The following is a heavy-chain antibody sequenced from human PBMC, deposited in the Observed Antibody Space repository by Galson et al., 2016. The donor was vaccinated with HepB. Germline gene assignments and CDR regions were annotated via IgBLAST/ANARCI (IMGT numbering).Heavy chain of an antibody. J-gene: IGHJ6*02. CDR2: ISGSGDSV. CDR1: GFSFGSYA. CDR3: AKDRTPWSYYGSGRYPLRGMDV. D-gene: IGHD3-10*01. V-gene: IGHV3-23*01. Sequence: SLRLSCAASGFSFGSYALSWVRQAPGKGLEWVSVISGSGDSVHHADSVKGRFTISRDKPKNTVYLQMNSLRAEDTAVYYCAKDRTPWSYYGSGRYPLRGMDVWCQGTTVTVSS.